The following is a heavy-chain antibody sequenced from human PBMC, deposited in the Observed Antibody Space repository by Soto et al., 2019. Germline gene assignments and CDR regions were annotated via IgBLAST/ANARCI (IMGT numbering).Heavy chain of an antibody. V-gene: IGHV3-72*01. J-gene: IGHJ4*02. D-gene: IGHD2-15*01. CDR2: GRNKANGYTT. CDR1: GFTFSDHY. CDR3: ARDGYSGGIHYSGXY. Sequence: GGSLRLSCAASGFTFSDHYMQWVRQAPGKGLEWVGRGRNKANGYTTEYAASVKGRFTISRDDSKNSVYLQMNNLKTEDTAMYYCARDGYSGGIHYSGXYWGQGTLVXVSS.